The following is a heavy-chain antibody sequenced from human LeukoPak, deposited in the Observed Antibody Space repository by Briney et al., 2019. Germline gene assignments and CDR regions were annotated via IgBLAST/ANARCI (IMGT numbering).Heavy chain of an antibody. CDR1: GGSISSGGYC. CDR3: ATGPWEDYFDY. Sequence: SQTLSLTCTVSGGSISSGGYCWSWIRQHPGKGLEWIGYIYHSGSTHYNPPLKSRLTMSVDTSKNQFSLTLGSVTAADTAVYYCATGPWEDYFDYWGQGTLVTVSS. J-gene: IGHJ4*02. CDR2: IYHSGST. D-gene: IGHD1-26*01. V-gene: IGHV4-31*03.